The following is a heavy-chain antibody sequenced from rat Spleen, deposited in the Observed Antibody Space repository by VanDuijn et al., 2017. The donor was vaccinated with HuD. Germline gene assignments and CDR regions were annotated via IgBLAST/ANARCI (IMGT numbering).Heavy chain of an antibody. CDR3: VRHGYTRYYFDY. D-gene: IGHD1-9*01. CDR1: GFTLSAYY. Sequence: EVQLVESDGGLVQPGRSLKLSCAASGFTLSAYYMAWVRQAPTKGREWVAHISSAGGGNYYPDSVKGRFTISRDNAKSTLYLQMDSLRSEDTASYYCVRHGYTRYYFDYWGQGVMVTVSS. J-gene: IGHJ2*01. V-gene: IGHV5-25*01. CDR2: ISSAGGGN.